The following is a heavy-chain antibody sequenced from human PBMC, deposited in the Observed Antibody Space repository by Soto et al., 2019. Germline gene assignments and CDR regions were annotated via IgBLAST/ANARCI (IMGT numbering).Heavy chain of an antibody. Sequence: SETLSLTCAVSGASIGRYHWRWIRQPAGKGLEWIGRMQHTGNTNYNPSLKSRVTMSVDTSKNQISLKMTSVTAADTAVYFCAKVLSSRRWIDPSGPGIFVT. J-gene: IGHJ5*02. CDR1: GASIGRYH. V-gene: IGHV4-4*07. CDR3: AKVLSSRRWIDP. CDR2: MQHTGNT.